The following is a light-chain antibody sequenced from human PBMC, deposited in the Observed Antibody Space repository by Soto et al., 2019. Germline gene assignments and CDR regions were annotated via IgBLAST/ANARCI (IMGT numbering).Light chain of an antibody. J-gene: IGKJ2*01. CDR2: DAS. CDR3: QQYDNLAFT. Sequence: DIHMTQSPSSLSASVGDRVTITCQASQDISNYLNWYQQKPGKAPKFLIYDASNLERGVPSRFSGSGSGTDFTLTISSLQPEDIGTYYCQQYDNLAFTFGQGTKVDIK. V-gene: IGKV1-33*01. CDR1: QDISNY.